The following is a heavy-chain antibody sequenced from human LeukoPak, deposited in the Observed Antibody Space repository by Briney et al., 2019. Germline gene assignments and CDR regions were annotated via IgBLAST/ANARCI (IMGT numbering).Heavy chain of an antibody. CDR1: GYSFPSYW. V-gene: IGHV5-51*01. Sequence: GESLKISCRGSGYSFPSYWIGWVRQMPGRGLEWMGITYPGDSDTKYSPSFQGQVTISADRSISTTYLQWSSLKASDTAMYYCARRGVVPEAPFDYWGQGTLVTVSS. CDR3: ARRGVVPEAPFDY. CDR2: TYPGDSDT. D-gene: IGHD2-2*01. J-gene: IGHJ4*02.